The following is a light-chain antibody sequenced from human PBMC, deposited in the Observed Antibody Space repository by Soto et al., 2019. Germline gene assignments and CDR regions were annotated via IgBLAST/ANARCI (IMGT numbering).Light chain of an antibody. CDR1: QSLLHSNGYNY. Sequence: DIVMTQSPLSLPVTPREPASISCRSSQSLLHSNGYNYFDWYLQKPGQSPQLLIYLGSNRASGVPYRFSGSGSGTDFTLKISRVEAEDVGVYYCMQALQTPYTFGQGTKLEIK. CDR3: MQALQTPYT. V-gene: IGKV2-28*01. CDR2: LGS. J-gene: IGKJ2*01.